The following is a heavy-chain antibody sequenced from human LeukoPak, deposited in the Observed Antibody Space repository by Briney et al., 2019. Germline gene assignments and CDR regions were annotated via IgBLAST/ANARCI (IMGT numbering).Heavy chain of an antibody. Sequence: GGSLRLSCATSGFTFSSNWMSWVRHVPGRGLDWVANIKPDGSAEYYAASVKGRFTVSRDNAKNSLYLQMNSLRDEDTAVYYCARAMDVRGQGTTVTVS. CDR2: IKPDGSAE. CDR1: GFTFSSNW. V-gene: IGHV3-7*03. J-gene: IGHJ6*02. CDR3: ARAMDV.